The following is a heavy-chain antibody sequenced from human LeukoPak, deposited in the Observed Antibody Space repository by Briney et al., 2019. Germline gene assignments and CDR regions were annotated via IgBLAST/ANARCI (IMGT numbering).Heavy chain of an antibody. D-gene: IGHD1-7*01. CDR1: GFTLSDYW. J-gene: IGHJ4*02. CDR2: IIPDGRNI. V-gene: IGHV3-74*01. CDR3: VRDGGGTTRYDC. Sequence: PGGSGRLSCAAAGFTLSDYWMNWVRQVPRKGPVWVSHIIPDGRNIGYAEFVKGRFTIARDTAKNTLYLQMNSQIVGDTAVYYCVRDGGGTTRYDCWGQGTLVSVPS.